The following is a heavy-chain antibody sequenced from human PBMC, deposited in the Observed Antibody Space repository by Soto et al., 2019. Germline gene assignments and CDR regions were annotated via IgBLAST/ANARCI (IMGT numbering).Heavy chain of an antibody. D-gene: IGHD6-19*01. CDR2: INQDGSER. V-gene: IGHV3-7*01. CDR1: GFTFSTYW. J-gene: IGHJ4*02. CDR3: ARFFGSGFDY. Sequence: GGSLRLSCAASGFTFSTYWMSWVRQAAGKGLEWVANINQDGSERYYVDSVKGRFTISRDNAKTSLYLQMDSLRNEDTAVYYCARFFGSGFDYWGQGTLVTVSS.